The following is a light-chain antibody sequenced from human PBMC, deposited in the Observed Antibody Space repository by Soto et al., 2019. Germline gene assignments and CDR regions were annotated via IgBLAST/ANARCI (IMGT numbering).Light chain of an antibody. CDR2: AAS. J-gene: IGKJ4*01. Sequence: DIQMTQSPSSLSASVGDRFAVTCRASQSISSYLNWYQQKPGKAPNLLIYAASTLESGVPSRFSGSGSGTDFTLTISSLQLEDFATYYCQQNYSTPLAFGGGTKVDIK. CDR3: QQNYSTPLA. CDR1: QSISSY. V-gene: IGKV1-39*01.